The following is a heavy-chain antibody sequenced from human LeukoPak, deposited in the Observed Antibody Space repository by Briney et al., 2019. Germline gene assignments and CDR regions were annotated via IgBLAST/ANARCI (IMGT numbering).Heavy chain of an antibody. Sequence: SVKVSCKASGGTFSSYTISWVRQAPGQGLEWMGRIIPILGTANYAQKFQGRVTITADKSTSTAYMELSSLRSEDTAVYYCAREGDGYCSSTSCQYYYYYMDVWGKGTTVTVSS. CDR2: IIPILGTA. CDR3: AREGDGYCSSTSCQYYYYYMDV. J-gene: IGHJ6*03. CDR1: GGTFSSYT. V-gene: IGHV1-69*08. D-gene: IGHD2-2*03.